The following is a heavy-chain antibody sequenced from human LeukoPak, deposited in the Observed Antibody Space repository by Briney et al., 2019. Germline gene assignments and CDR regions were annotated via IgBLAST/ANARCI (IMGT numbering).Heavy chain of an antibody. D-gene: IGHD6-19*01. CDR3: ARDGRPVAGSFDY. V-gene: IGHV3-21*01. CDR1: GFTFSSYS. CDR2: ISSNTNYI. J-gene: IGHJ4*02. Sequence: RTGGSLRLSCAASGFTFSSYSMNWVRQAPGKGLEWVSSISSNTNYIYYSDSVKGRFTISRDNAKNSMYLQMNSLRAEDTAVYYCARDGRPVAGSFDYWGQGTLVTVSS.